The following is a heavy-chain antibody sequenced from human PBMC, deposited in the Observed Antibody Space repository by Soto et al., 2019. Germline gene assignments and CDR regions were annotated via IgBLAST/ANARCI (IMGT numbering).Heavy chain of an antibody. D-gene: IGHD6-13*01. CDR3: ARVIATAVHWFDP. CDR2: IYHSGST. V-gene: IGHV4-4*02. CDR1: GGSISSSNW. J-gene: IGHJ5*02. Sequence: SETLSLTCAVSGGSISSSNWWSWVRQPPGKGLEWIGEIYHSGSTNYNPSLKSRVTISVDKSKNQFSLKLTSVTAADTAVYYCARVIATAVHWFDPWGQGTLVTVSS.